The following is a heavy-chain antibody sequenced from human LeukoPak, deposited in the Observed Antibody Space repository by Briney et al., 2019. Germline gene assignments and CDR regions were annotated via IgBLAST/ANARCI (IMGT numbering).Heavy chain of an antibody. CDR1: GYSISSGYY. D-gene: IGHD6-13*01. CDR3: ARFRIAAAGFDY. V-gene: IGHV4-38-2*01. J-gene: IGHJ4*02. CDR2: VYHSGST. Sequence: TSETLSLTCAVTGYSISSGYYWGWIRQPPGKGLEWIGSVYHSGSTYYNPSLKSRVTISVDTSKNQFPLKLSSVTAADTAVYYCARFRIAAAGFDYWGQGTLVTVSS.